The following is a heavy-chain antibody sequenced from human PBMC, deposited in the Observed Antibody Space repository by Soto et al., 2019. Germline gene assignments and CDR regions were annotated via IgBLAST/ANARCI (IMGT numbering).Heavy chain of an antibody. CDR3: ARTDPGGIPRIYYYYGMDV. CDR2: IIPIFGTA. V-gene: IGHV1-69*13. CDR1: GGTFSSYA. Sequence: SVKVSCKASGGTFSSYAISWVRQAPGQGLEWMGGIIPIFGTANYAQKFQGRVTITADESTSTAYMELSSLRSEDTAVYYCARTDPGGIPRIYYYYGMDVWGQGTTVTVSS. D-gene: IGHD1-26*01. J-gene: IGHJ6*02.